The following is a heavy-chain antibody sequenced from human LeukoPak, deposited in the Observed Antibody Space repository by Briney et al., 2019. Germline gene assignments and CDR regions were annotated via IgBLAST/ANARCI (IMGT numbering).Heavy chain of an antibody. D-gene: IGHD6-6*01. CDR3: ARVRIAARSWFDP. Sequence: ASVTVSCKASGYTFTSYDINWVRQAPGQGLEWMGWMNPNSGNTGYAQKFQGRVTMTRNTSISTAYMELSSLRSEDTAVYYCARVRIAARSWFDPWGQGTLVTVSS. J-gene: IGHJ5*02. CDR2: MNPNSGNT. CDR1: GYTFTSYD. V-gene: IGHV1-8*01.